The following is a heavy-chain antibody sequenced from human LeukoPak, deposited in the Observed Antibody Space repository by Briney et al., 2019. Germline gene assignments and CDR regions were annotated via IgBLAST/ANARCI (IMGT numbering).Heavy chain of an antibody. CDR2: ISYDGSNK. CDR3: AKREPKNAQGLRDILTGPVDY. CDR1: GFTFSSYA. J-gene: IGHJ4*02. D-gene: IGHD3-9*01. Sequence: QPGGSLRLSCAASGFTFSSYAMHWVRQAPGKGLEWVAVISYDGSNKYYADSVKGRFTISRDNSKNTLYLQMNSLRAEDTAVYYCAKREPKNAQGLRDILTGPVDYWGQGTLVTVSS. V-gene: IGHV3-30-3*02.